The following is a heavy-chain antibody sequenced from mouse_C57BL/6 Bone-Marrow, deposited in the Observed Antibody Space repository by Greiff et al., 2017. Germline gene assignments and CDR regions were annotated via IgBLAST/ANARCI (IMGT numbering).Heavy chain of an antibody. Sequence: QVHVKQPGAELVKPGASVKMSCKASGYTFTSYWITWVKQRPGQGLEWIGDIYPTSGRTNYNEKFKSKAILTVDTSSNTAYMQLSSLTSEDSAVFYCARSSPLGRGFDCWGQGTTLTVSS. D-gene: IGHD4-1*01. J-gene: IGHJ2*01. CDR1: GYTFTSYW. V-gene: IGHV1-55*01. CDR3: ARSSPLGRGFDC. CDR2: IYPTSGRT.